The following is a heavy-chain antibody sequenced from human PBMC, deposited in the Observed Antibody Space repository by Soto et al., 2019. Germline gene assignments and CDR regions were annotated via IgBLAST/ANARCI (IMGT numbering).Heavy chain of an antibody. D-gene: IGHD2-15*01. V-gene: IGHV1-69*01. CDR2: IIPIFGTA. CDR3: ARSPGGSSSLDIYYYYYYGMDV. J-gene: IGHJ6*02. Sequence: QVQLVQSGAEVKKPGSSVKVSCKAPGGTFSSYAISWVRQAPGQGLEWMGGIIPIFGTANYAQKCQGRVTIPADESTSTGYMAMSSLRSEDTAVYYCARSPGGSSSLDIYYYYYYGMDVWGQGTTVNVSS. CDR1: GGTFSSYA.